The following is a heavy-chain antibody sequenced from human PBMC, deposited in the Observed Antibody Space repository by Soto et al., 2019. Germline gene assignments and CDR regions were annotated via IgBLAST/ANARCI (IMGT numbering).Heavy chain of an antibody. Sequence: QVQLVESGGGVVQPGRSLRLSCAASGFSFSSYTMHWVCQTPGRGLQWVAVTSYDGTNKYYADSVRGRFTISRDNSNSTLYLQMNNLRADDTAVYYCVGAAMWTGKGFEAWGQGTLLTVSS. CDR1: GFSFSSYT. J-gene: IGHJ5*02. CDR2: TSYDGTNK. V-gene: IGHV3-30*04. D-gene: IGHD3-9*01. CDR3: VGAAMWTGKGFEA.